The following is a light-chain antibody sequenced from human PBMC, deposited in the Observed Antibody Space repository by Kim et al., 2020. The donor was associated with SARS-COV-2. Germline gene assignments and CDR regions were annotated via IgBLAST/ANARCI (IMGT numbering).Light chain of an antibody. CDR2: GVS. Sequence: PGERASRDGRASRSGSSRQIAWYQQKSGQAPRLVISGVSSRAADIAGGCSGSGSGTDFTLTISGLEPEDFAVYYCNHYDTALQTFGQGTKVDIK. CDR1: RSGSSRQ. V-gene: IGKV3-20*01. CDR3: NHYDTALQT. J-gene: IGKJ1*01.